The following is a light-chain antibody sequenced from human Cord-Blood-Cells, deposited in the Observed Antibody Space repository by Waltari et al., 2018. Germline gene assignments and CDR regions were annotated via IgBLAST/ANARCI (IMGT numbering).Light chain of an antibody. J-gene: IGKJ2*01. CDR2: AAS. CDR1: QSIRSY. CDR3: QQSYSTPHT. V-gene: IGKV1-39*01. Sequence: DIQMTQSPSSLSASVGDSVTITCRASQSIRSYLNWYQQKPGKAPKLLNYAASSFQSGVPSRFSGSGSGTEFTLTISSLQPEDFATYYCQQSYSTPHTFGQGTQLEIK.